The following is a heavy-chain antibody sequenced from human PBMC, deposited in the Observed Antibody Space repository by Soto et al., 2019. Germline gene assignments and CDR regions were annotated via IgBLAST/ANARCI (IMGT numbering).Heavy chain of an antibody. CDR2: ITSLGST. CDR3: ASTHYYGSGSYYTASYGMDV. V-gene: IGHV3-23*01. Sequence: EVQLLESGGGLVQPGGSLRLSCAASGINFSTYAMSWVRQAPGKGLEWVSTITSLGSTYYPDSVKGRFTISRDSSKNLLYLQMNSLRAEDTAVYYCASTHYYGSGSYYTASYGMDVWGQGTTVTVSS. CDR1: GINFSTYA. J-gene: IGHJ6*02. D-gene: IGHD3-10*01.